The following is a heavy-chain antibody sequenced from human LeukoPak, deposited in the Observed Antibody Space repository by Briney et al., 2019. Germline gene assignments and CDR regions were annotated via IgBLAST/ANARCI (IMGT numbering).Heavy chain of an antibody. CDR1: GGSISSSSHY. V-gene: IGHV4-39*01. J-gene: IGHJ4*02. CDR2: IYFSGST. CDR3: ARHQWLGPFDY. D-gene: IGHD6-19*01. Sequence: SETLSLTCTVFGGSISSSSHYWGWIRQPPGEGLEWIGSIYFSGSTYYSPSLKSRVTISVDPSTNQFSLKLSSVTAADPAVYYCARHQWLGPFDYWGQGTLVTVSS.